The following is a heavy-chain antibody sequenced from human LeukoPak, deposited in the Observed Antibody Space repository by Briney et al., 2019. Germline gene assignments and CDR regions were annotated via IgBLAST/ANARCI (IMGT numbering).Heavy chain of an antibody. J-gene: IGHJ4*02. CDR3: ASLPGRGDYFDY. D-gene: IGHD3-10*01. Sequence: PSETLSLTCAVYGGSFSGYYWSWIRQPPGKGLEWIGEINHSGSTNYNPSLKSRVTISVDTSKNQFSLKLSSVTAADTAVYYCASLPGRGDYFDYWGQGTLVTVSS. V-gene: IGHV4-34*01. CDR1: GGSFSGYY. CDR2: INHSGST.